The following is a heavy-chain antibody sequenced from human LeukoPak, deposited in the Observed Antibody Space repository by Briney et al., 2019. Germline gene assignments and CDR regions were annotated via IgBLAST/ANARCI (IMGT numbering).Heavy chain of an antibody. CDR3: ASLWGVAGRIDY. D-gene: IGHD3-16*01. Sequence: NPSETLSLTCTVSGGSISSSSYYWGWIRQPPGKGLEWIGSIYYSGSTYYNPSLKSRVTISVDTSKNQFSLKLSSVTAADTAVYYCASLWGVAGRIDYWGQGTLVTVSS. J-gene: IGHJ4*02. CDR1: GGSISSSSYY. V-gene: IGHV4-39*01. CDR2: IYYSGST.